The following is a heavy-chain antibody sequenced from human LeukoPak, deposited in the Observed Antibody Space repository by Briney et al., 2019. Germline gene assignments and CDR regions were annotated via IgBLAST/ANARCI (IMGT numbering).Heavy chain of an antibody. D-gene: IGHD6-13*01. CDR3: ARDPPGIAASGTYY. CDR1: GFTFSSYG. Sequence: GGSLRLSCAASGFTFSSYGMHWVRQAPGKGLEWVAVISYDGSNKYYVDSVKGRFTISRDSSKNTLFLQMNSLRVEDTAVYYCARDPPGIAASGTYYWGQGTLVTVSS. V-gene: IGHV3-30*03. J-gene: IGHJ4*02. CDR2: ISYDGSNK.